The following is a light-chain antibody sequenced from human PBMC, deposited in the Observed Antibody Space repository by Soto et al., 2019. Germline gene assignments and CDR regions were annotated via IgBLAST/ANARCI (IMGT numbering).Light chain of an antibody. CDR1: SSDVENYNL. CDR3: CSYVPSSIP. Sequence: QSALTQPASVSGSPGQSITISCTGTSSDVENYNLVSWYQQHPGKAPKLIIYEGTKRPSGVSDRVSGSKSANTASLTISGLQAEDEADYYCCSYVPSSIPFGGGTKLTVL. V-gene: IGLV2-23*01. J-gene: IGLJ2*01. CDR2: EGT.